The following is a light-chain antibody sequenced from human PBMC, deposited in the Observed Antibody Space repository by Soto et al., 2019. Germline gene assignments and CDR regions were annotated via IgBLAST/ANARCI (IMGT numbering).Light chain of an antibody. J-gene: IGKJ5*01. CDR3: HQYGTSEIT. CDR2: QAS. CDR1: QSLSGRY. Sequence: EIVLTQSPGTLSLSPGERATLSCRASQSLSGRYVAWYQQKRGQAPRLLIYQASRRATGIPDRFSGSGSGAAFTLTISRLEPEDFAVYYCHQYGTSEITFGQGTRLEIK. V-gene: IGKV3-20*01.